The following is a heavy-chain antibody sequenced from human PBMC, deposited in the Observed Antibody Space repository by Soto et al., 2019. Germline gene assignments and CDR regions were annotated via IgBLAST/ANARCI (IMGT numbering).Heavy chain of an antibody. J-gene: IGHJ6*02. CDR2: LYNTGST. CDR3: ARDLCGYCGVECYPLDV. CDR1: GASISRYY. V-gene: IGHV4-59*01. D-gene: IGHD2-21*01. Sequence: PSETLSLTCTVSGASISRYYWSWIRQSPGKGLEWIGYLYNTGSTIYNPSLKSRVTISVDTSKNQFSLKMNSVTAADTAVYYCARDLCGYCGVECYPLDVWGQGTTVTVSS.